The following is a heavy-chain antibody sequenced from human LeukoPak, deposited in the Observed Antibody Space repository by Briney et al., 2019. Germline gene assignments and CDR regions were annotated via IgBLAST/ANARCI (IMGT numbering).Heavy chain of an antibody. V-gene: IGHV7-4-1*02. Sequence: ASVKVSCKASGYTFTGYYMHWVRQAPGQGLEWMGWINTNTGNPTYAQGFTGRFVFSLDTSVSTAYLQISSLRAEDTAVYYCARDTPIMVAGSSWDYWGQGTLVTVSP. D-gene: IGHD6-13*01. CDR3: ARDTPIMVAGSSWDY. CDR2: INTNTGNP. J-gene: IGHJ4*02. CDR1: GYTFTGYY.